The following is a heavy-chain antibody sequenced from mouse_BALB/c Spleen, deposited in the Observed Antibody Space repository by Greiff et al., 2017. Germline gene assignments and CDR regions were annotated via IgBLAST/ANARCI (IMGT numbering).Heavy chain of an antibody. CDR1: GDSITSGY. Sequence: EVQLQESGPSLVKPSQTLSLTCSVTGDSITSGYWNWVRKFPGNKLEYMGYISYSGSTYYNPSLKSRISITRDTSKNQYYLQLNSVTTEETATYYCARYGSSYGYFDVWGAGTTVTVSS. D-gene: IGHD1-1*01. V-gene: IGHV3-8*02. J-gene: IGHJ1*01. CDR2: ISYSGST. CDR3: ARYGSSYGYFDV.